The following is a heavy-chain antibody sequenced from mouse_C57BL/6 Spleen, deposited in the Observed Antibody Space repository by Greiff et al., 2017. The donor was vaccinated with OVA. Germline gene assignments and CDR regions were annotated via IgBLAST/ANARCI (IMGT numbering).Heavy chain of an antibody. V-gene: IGHV5-17*01. J-gene: IGHJ2*01. Sequence: DVKLVESGGGLVKPGGSLKLSCAASGFTFSDYGMHWVRQAPEKGLEWVAYISSGSSTIYYADTVKGRFTISRDNAKNTLFLQMTSLRSEDTAMYYCARLDDYYYFDYWGQGTTLTVSS. CDR3: ARLDDYYYFDY. D-gene: IGHD2-4*01. CDR1: GFTFSDYG. CDR2: ISSGSSTI.